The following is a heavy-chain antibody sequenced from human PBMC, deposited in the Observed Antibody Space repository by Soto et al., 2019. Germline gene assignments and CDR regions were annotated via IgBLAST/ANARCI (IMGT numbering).Heavy chain of an antibody. V-gene: IGHV3-23*01. CDR2: ISTSGGST. CDR1: GITFSTYA. D-gene: IGHD1-1*01. CDR3: ARGTTSYDY. Sequence: EVQLLESGGGLVQPGGSLRISCAASGITFSTYAMTWVRQAPGKGLEWVSTISTSGGSTFYADSVTGRFTISRDNSKNTLFLQMSSLRAEDTAVYHCARGTTSYDYWGQGTLVTVSS. J-gene: IGHJ4*02.